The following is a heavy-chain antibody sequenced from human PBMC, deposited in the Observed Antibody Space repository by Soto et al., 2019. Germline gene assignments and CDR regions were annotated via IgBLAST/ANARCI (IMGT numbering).Heavy chain of an antibody. J-gene: IGHJ6*02. D-gene: IGHD1-26*01. CDR2: IYPGDSDT. CDR3: ARSGRNGYYGMDV. V-gene: IGHV5-51*01. CDR1: GYSFSTYW. Sequence: XESLKISCKGSGYSFSTYWIGWVRQMPGEGLEWMGIIYPGDSDTRYRPSLQGQVTISADKSISTAFLQWSSLKASDTAIYYCARSGRNGYYGMDVWGQGTTVTVSS.